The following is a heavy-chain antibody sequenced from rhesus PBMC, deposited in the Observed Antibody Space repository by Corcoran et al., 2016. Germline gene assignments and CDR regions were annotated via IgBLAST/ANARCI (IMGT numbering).Heavy chain of an antibody. J-gene: IGHJ3*01. CDR2: IYGSGGCH. CDR1: GYSISSGYD. Sequence: QVQLQESGPGLVKLSATLSLNCAVSGYSISSGYDWGWLRPPSGQGREWIGSIYGSGGCHYLNPSLKRRVIRSVATSKNQVSLKLSSVTAADTAVYYCARSAVGSGNYGAFDFWCQGLMVTVSS. V-gene: IGHV4S14*01. D-gene: IGHD1-1*01. CDR3: ARSAVGSGNYGAFDF.